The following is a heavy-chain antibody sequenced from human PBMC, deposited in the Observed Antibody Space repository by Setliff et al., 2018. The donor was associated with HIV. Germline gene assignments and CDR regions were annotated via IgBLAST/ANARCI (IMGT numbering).Heavy chain of an antibody. CDR3: ARDLLDGTTVGVVVVTAPSWFDP. Sequence: SETLSLTCSVSGGSISSSNYYWGWIRQPPGKGLEWIGSIYYSGSTYYNPSLKSRVTISVDTSKNQFSLKLTSVTAADTAVYYCARDLLDGTTVGVVVVTAPSWFDPWGQVTLVTVSS. CDR2: IYYSGST. V-gene: IGHV4-39*07. D-gene: IGHD2-15*01. J-gene: IGHJ5*02. CDR1: GGSISSSNYY.